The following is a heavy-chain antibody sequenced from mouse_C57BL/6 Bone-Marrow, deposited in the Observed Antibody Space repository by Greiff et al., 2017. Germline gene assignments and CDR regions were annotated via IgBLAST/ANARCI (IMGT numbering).Heavy chain of an antibody. CDR2: IHPNSGST. CDR1: GYTFTSYW. Sequence: VQLQQPGAELVKPGASVKLSCKASGYTFTSYWMHWVKQRPGQGLEWIGMIHPNSGSTNYNEKFKSKATLTVDKSSSTAYMQLSSLTSYYSAVYFCARYPPDYFDYWGQGTTLTVSS. CDR3: ARYPPDYFDY. J-gene: IGHJ2*01. V-gene: IGHV1-64*01.